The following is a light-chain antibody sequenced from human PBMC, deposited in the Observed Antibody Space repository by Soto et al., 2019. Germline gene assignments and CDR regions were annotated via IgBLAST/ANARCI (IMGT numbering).Light chain of an antibody. CDR2: EVS. CDR1: SSDVGGYNY. CDR3: CSYAGSTSLV. J-gene: IGLJ2*01. Sequence: QSALTQPASVSGSPGQSITISCTGTSSDVGGYNYVSWYQQQSGKAPKLMIHEVSNRPSGVSNRFSGSKSGNTASLTISGLQAEDEADYYCCSYAGSTSLVFGGGTKVTVL. V-gene: IGLV2-14*01.